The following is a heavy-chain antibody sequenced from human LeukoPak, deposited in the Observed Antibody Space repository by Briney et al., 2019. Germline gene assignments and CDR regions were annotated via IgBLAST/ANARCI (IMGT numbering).Heavy chain of an antibody. V-gene: IGHV1-2*02. CDR2: INPNSGGT. D-gene: IGHD3-10*01. J-gene: IGHJ4*02. Sequence: GASVKVSCKASGYTFTGYYMHWVRQAPGQGLEWMGWINPNSGGTNYAQKFQGRATMTRDTSISTAYMELSRLRSDDTAVYYCARAVAVTMVQGVKYWGQGTLVTVSS. CDR3: ARAVAVTMVQGVKY. CDR1: GYTFTGYY.